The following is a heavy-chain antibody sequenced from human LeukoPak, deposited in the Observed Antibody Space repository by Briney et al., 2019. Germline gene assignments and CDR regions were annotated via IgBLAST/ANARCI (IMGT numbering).Heavy chain of an antibody. CDR1: GFTFSSYG. V-gene: IGHV3-23*01. D-gene: IGHD3-10*01. CDR3: ARDTVYYGSAQNFDY. Sequence: GGSLRLSCAASGFTFSSYGMSWVRQAPGKGLEWVSAISGSGGSTYYADSVKGRFTISRDNSKNTLYLQMNSLRAEDTAVYYCARDTVYYGSAQNFDYWGQGTLVTVSS. J-gene: IGHJ4*02. CDR2: ISGSGGST.